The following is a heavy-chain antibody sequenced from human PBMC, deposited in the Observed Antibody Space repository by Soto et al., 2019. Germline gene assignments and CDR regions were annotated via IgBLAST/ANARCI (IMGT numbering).Heavy chain of an antibody. V-gene: IGHV3-7*03. CDR1: VFTFSSYW. J-gene: IGHJ4*02. CDR2: IKQNSSEI. D-gene: IGHD2-8*01. Sequence: GSLRLSCEASVFTFSSYWMTWVRQAPGKGLEWVAYIKQNSSEINYADSVKGRFTISRDNAKNTLYLQMNSLRAEDTAVYYCAKLTSIVLMVYAIRFDYWGQGTLVTVSS. CDR3: AKLTSIVLMVYAIRFDY.